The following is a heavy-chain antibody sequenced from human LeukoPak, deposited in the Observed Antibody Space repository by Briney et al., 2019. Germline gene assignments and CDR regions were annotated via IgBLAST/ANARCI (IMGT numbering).Heavy chain of an antibody. V-gene: IGHV1-8*01. CDR3: TRGPPNWGYDY. CDR2: MSPNSGNT. D-gene: IGHD7-27*01. CDR1: GYTFTSYD. J-gene: IGHJ4*02. Sequence: GASVKVSCKASGYTFTSYDINWVRQATGQGLEWMGWMSPNSGNTGYAQKFLGRVTMIRSTSMSTAYMELSSLKSEDTAVYYCTRGPPNWGYDYWGQGTLVTVSS.